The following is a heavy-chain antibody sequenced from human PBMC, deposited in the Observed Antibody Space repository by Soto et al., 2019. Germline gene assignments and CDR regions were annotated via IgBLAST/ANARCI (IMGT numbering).Heavy chain of an antibody. CDR1: GGTFSSYA. J-gene: IGHJ4*02. Sequence: SVKVSCKASGGTFSSYAISWVRQAPGQGLEWMGGIIPIFGTANYAQKFQGRVTITADESTSTAYMELSSLRSEDTAVYYCARDGNYYDSSGYYHYYFDYWGQGTLVTVSS. CDR3: ARDGNYYDSSGYYHYYFDY. D-gene: IGHD3-22*01. V-gene: IGHV1-69*13. CDR2: IIPIFGTA.